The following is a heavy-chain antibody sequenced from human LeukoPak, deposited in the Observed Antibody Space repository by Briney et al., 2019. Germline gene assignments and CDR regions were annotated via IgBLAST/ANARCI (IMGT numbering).Heavy chain of an antibody. CDR2: IYYSGST. CDR3: ARAGRAAADNWFDP. J-gene: IGHJ5*02. Sequence: PSETLSLACTVSGGSVRSGSYYWSWIRQPPGKGLEWIGYIYYSGSTNYNPSLKSRVTISVDTSKNQFSLKLSSVTAADTAVYYCARAGRAAADNWFDPWGQGTLVTVSS. D-gene: IGHD6-13*01. CDR1: GGSVRSGSYY. V-gene: IGHV4-61*01.